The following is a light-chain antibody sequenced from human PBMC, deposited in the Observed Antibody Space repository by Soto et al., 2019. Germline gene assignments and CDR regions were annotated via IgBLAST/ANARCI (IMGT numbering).Light chain of an antibody. CDR1: QSVSSS. V-gene: IGKV3-11*01. CDR2: DAS. J-gene: IGKJ4*01. Sequence: EIVLTQSPATLSLSPGERATLSCRASQSVSSSLAWYQQKHGQAPRLLIYDASNRATGIPARFSGSGSGTDFTLSISSLEPEDFAVYYCQQRSNWPPLTFGGGTKVEIK. CDR3: QQRSNWPPLT.